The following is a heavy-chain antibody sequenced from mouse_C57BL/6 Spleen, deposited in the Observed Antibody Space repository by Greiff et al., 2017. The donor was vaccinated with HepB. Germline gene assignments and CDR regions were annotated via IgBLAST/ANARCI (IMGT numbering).Heavy chain of an antibody. CDR1: GYTFTSYW. Sequence: QVQLQQPGAELVKPGASVKLSCKASGYTFTSYWMQWVKQRPGQGLEWIGEIDPSDSYTNYNQKFKGKATLTVDTSSSTAYMQLSSLTSEDSAVYYCARLGRGSWCAYWGQGTLVTVSA. D-gene: IGHD4-1*01. J-gene: IGHJ3*01. V-gene: IGHV1-50*01. CDR3: ARLGRGSWCAY. CDR2: IDPSDSYT.